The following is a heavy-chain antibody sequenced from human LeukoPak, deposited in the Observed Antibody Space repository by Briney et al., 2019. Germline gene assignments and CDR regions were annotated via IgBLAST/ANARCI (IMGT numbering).Heavy chain of an antibody. D-gene: IGHD3-10*01. Sequence: PGGFLRLSCAASGFTFSSYWMHWVRQAPGKGLEWVSRINGAGTTTSYADSVKGRFTISRDNAKNTLFLQMSSLRAEDTAVYYCARVLAPGDPAGISIFVSWGQGTLVTVSS. V-gene: IGHV3-74*01. CDR1: GFTFSSYW. J-gene: IGHJ4*02. CDR2: INGAGTTT. CDR3: ARVLAPGDPAGISIFVS.